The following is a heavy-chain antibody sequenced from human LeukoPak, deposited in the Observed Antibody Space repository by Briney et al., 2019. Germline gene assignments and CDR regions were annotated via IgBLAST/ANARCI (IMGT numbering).Heavy chain of an antibody. CDR1: GFTFSSYA. Sequence: GSLRLSCATSGFTFSSYAMSWVRQAPGKGLEWVSAISGNGVSTYYADSVKGRSTISRDNSKNTMYLQMNSLRAEDTAVFYCAKGSQKIDYWGQGTLVTVSS. J-gene: IGHJ4*02. CDR3: AKGSQKIDY. CDR2: ISGNGVST. V-gene: IGHV3-23*01.